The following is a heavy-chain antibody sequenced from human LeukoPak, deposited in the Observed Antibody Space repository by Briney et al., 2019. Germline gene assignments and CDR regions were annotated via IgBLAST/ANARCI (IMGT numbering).Heavy chain of an antibody. CDR2: IRNKAYGATA. D-gene: IGHD3-3*01. CDR1: GFTFRDYA. V-gene: IGHV3-49*03. CDR3: ARESWREIHGFDI. J-gene: IGHJ3*02. Sequence: GGSLRLSCTTSGFTFRDYAMSWFRQAPGKGLEWVGFIRNKAYGATAEYAASVKGRFTISRDDSRSIAYLQMNGLESGDTAVYCCARESWREIHGFDIWGQGTMVSVSS.